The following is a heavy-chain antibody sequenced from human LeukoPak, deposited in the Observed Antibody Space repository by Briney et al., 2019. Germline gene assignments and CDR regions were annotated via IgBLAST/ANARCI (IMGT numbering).Heavy chain of an antibody. CDR1: GFTFNSYN. V-gene: IGHV3-21*01. J-gene: IGHJ4*02. Sequence: GGSLRLSCAASGFTFNSYNMNWVRQAPGKGLEWVSSISSGSSYIYYADSVKGRFTISRDNAKNSLYLQMNSLRAEDTAVYYCARDTLGEQLVYDYWGQGTLVTVSS. CDR2: ISSGSSYI. CDR3: ARDTLGEQLVYDY. D-gene: IGHD6-6*01.